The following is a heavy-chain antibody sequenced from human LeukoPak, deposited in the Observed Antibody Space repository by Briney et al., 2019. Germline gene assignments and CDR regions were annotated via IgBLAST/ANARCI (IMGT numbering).Heavy chain of an antibody. D-gene: IGHD3-22*01. CDR1: GGPISSYY. CDR3: ARALRYYDSSGYYRSYWYFDL. CDR2: IYYSGST. V-gene: IGHV4-59*01. Sequence: SETLSLTCTVSGGPISSYYWSWIRQPPGKGLEWIGYIYYSGSTNYNPSLKSRVTISVDTSKNQFSLKLSSVTAADTAVYYCARALRYYDSSGYYRSYWYFDLWGRGTLVTVSS. J-gene: IGHJ2*01.